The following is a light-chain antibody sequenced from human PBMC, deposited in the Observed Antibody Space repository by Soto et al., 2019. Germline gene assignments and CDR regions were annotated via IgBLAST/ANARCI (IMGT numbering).Light chain of an antibody. Sequence: DIQMTQSPSTLSASVGDRVTITCRASQSIISCFAWYQQKPGKAPKLLIYKASSLESGVPSRFSGSGSGTKFTLTISSLQPDDFSTFYCQHYNSYSGWTFGQGTKVEIK. V-gene: IGKV1-5*03. J-gene: IGKJ1*01. CDR3: QHYNSYSGWT. CDR1: QSIISC. CDR2: KAS.